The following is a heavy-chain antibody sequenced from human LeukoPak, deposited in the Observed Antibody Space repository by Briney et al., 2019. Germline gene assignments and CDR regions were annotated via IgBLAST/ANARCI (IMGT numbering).Heavy chain of an antibody. V-gene: IGHV3-23*01. J-gene: IGHJ4*02. D-gene: IGHD7-27*01. Sequence: PGGSLRLSCAASGFTFSSYAMTWVRQAPGKGLEWVSAISGSGGSTHYTDPVKGRFTISRDNSKNILYLQMNSLRVEDTAVYYCARRSGDREFEYWGQGTLVTVSS. CDR1: GFTFSSYA. CDR2: ISGSGGST. CDR3: ARRSGDREFEY.